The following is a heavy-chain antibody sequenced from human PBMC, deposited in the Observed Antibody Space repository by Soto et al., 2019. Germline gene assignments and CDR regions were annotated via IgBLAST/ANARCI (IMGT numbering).Heavy chain of an antibody. CDR1: GGSFSGYY. Sequence: SETLSLTCAVYGGSFSGYYWSWIRQPPGKGLEWIGEINHSGSTNYNPSLKSRVTISVDTSKNQFSLKLSSVTAADTAVYYCGGGPVLEMATISFDYWGQGTLVTVSS. CDR2: INHSGST. J-gene: IGHJ4*02. V-gene: IGHV4-34*01. D-gene: IGHD5-12*01. CDR3: GGGPVLEMATISFDY.